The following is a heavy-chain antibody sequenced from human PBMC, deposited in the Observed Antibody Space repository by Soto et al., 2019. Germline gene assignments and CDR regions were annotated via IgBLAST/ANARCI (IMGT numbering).Heavy chain of an antibody. CDR2: IYPGDSDT. J-gene: IGHJ3*02. CDR3: ASTYYYESSGYHGAFDI. Sequence: ESLKISCKGSGYSFTSYWIGWVRQMPGKGLEWMGIIYPGDSDTRYSPSFQGQVTISADKFISTAYLQWSSLKASDTAMYYCASTYYYESSGYHGAFDIWGQGTMATVSS. V-gene: IGHV5-51*01. CDR1: GYSFTSYW. D-gene: IGHD3-22*01.